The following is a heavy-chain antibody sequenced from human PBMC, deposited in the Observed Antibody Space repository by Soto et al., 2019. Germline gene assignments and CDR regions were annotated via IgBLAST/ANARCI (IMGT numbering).Heavy chain of an antibody. CDR2: TYYRSKWYN. J-gene: IGHJ3*02. CDR1: GDSVSSNSAA. D-gene: IGHD1-26*01. Sequence: PSQTLSLTCAISGDSVSSNSAAWNWIRQSPSRGLEWLGRTYYRSKWYNDYAVSVKSRITISVDTSKSQFSLRLSSVTAADTAVYYCARQSRTDYRPLSFDIWGQGTLVTVSS. CDR3: ARQSRTDYRPLSFDI. V-gene: IGHV6-1*01.